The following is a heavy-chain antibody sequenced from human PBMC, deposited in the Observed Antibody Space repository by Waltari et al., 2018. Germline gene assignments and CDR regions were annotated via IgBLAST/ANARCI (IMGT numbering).Heavy chain of an antibody. D-gene: IGHD6-19*01. V-gene: IGHV1-8*01. CDR2: MNPNSGNT. CDR1: GYTFTSYD. CDR3: ARSASARAVYWFDP. J-gene: IGHJ5*02. Sequence: QVQLVQSGAEVKKPGASVKVSCKDSGYTFTSYDIHWVRQATGQGLEWMGWMNPNSGNTGYAQNFQGWVTMTRDTSISTAYMELSRLRSDDTAVYYCARSASARAVYWFDPWGQGTLVTVSS.